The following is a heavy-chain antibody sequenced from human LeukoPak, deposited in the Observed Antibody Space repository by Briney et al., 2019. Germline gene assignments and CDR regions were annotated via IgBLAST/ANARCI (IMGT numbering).Heavy chain of an antibody. CDR2: ISWNSGSI. D-gene: IGHD2-2*01. Sequence: GGSLRLSCAASGFTFDDYAMHWVRQAPGKGLEWVSGISWNSGSIGYADSVKGRFTISRDNSKNTLYLQMNSLRAEDTAVYYCARGIVVVPAAIVDAFDIWGQGTMVTVSS. CDR1: GFTFDDYA. V-gene: IGHV3-9*01. J-gene: IGHJ3*02. CDR3: ARGIVVVPAAIVDAFDI.